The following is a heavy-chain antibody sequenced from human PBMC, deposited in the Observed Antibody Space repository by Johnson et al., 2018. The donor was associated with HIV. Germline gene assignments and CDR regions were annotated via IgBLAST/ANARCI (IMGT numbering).Heavy chain of an antibody. CDR1: GFTFKNYA. J-gene: IGHJ3*02. V-gene: IGHV3-30*14. D-gene: IGHD1-26*01. CDR2: ISYDGSER. CDR3: ATSHGSHGAFDI. Sequence: QVQLVESGGGVVQPGRSLRLSCAASGFTFKNYAMHWVRQAPGERLEWVAVISYDGSERYYADSVKGRFTISRDNSKNTLYLQMNSLRAEDTAVYYCATSHGSHGAFDIWGQGTMVTVSS.